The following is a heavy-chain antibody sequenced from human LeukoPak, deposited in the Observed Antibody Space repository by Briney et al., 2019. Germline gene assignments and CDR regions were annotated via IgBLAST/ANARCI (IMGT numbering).Heavy chain of an antibody. CDR3: ARAPTYYYDSSGYYYDS. V-gene: IGHV1-2*06. CDR2: INPNSGGT. D-gene: IGHD3-22*01. CDR1: GYTFTGYY. J-gene: IGHJ4*02. Sequence: ASVKVSCKASGYTFTGYYMHWVRQAPGQGLEWMGRINPNSGGTNYAQKFQGRVTMTRDTSISTAYMELSRLRSDDTAVYYSARAPTYYYDSSGYYYDSWGQGTLVTVSS.